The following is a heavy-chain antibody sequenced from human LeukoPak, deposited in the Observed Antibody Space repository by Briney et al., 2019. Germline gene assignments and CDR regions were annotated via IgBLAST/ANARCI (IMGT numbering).Heavy chain of an antibody. Sequence: SVKVSCKASGGTFSSYAISWVRQAPGQGLEWMGGIIPIFGTANYAQKFQGRVTITADESTSTAYMELSSLRSEDTAVYYCARVGYYDPTKNFDYWGQGTLVTVSS. CDR2: IIPIFGTA. V-gene: IGHV1-69*13. CDR3: ARVGYYDPTKNFDY. J-gene: IGHJ4*02. CDR1: GGTFSSYA. D-gene: IGHD3-22*01.